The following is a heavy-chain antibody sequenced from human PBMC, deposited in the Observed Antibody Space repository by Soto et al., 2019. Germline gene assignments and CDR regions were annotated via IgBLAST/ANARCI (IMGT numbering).Heavy chain of an antibody. CDR3: AKGITMVRGVIWDDYYYYGMDV. CDR1: GFTFVSYA. J-gene: IGHJ6*02. V-gene: IGHV3-30*04. D-gene: IGHD3-10*01. CDR2: MTDDGSIE. Sequence: PGGPLRPSCEASGFTFVSYALHWVRQAPGKGLGGVAVMTDDGSIEFNGDSVKGRFNTSRDKSKNTLYMQKNSLRPEDTAVYYCAKGITMVRGVIWDDYYYYGMDVWGQGTTVTVSS.